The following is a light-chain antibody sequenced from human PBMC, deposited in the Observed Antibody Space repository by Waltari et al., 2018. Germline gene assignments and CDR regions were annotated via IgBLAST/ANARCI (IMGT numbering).Light chain of an antibody. CDR2: RDK. Sequence: SSARTQPVSVPVALGLTATVARGAVNVEGSTAHWYQQKPGQAPVLVIYRDKNRPSGIPDRFSGSNSGNTATLTVSRAQHDDEADYFCQVWDSGTVVFGGGTRLTVL. V-gene: IGLV3-9*01. J-gene: IGLJ2*01. CDR1: NVEGST. CDR3: QVWDSGTVV.